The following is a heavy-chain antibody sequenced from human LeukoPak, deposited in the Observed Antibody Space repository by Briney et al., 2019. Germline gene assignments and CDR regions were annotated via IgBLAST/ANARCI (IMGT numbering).Heavy chain of an antibody. J-gene: IGHJ6*03. D-gene: IGHD6-19*01. V-gene: IGHV4-4*09. CDR1: GGSISSYY. CDR3: ARHLGSGWVYYVDV. CDR2: IYTSGST. Sequence: SETLSLTCTVSGGSISSYYWSWIRQPPGKGLEWIGYIYTSGSTNYNPSLKSRVTISVDTPKNQFSLKLSSVTAADTAVYYCARHLGSGWVYYVDVWGKGTTVTVSS.